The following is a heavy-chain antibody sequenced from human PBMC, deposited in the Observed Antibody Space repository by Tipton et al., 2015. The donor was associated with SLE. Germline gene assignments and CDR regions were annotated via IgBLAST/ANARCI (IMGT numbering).Heavy chain of an antibody. V-gene: IGHV4-61*09. CDR3: ARWEFYVSCHYGMDV. CDR2: IYVGGGT. D-gene: IGHD3-16*01. J-gene: IGHJ6*02. CDR1: GGSISSGSYY. Sequence: TLSLTCTVSGGSISSGSYYWSWIRQPAGKGLEWIGYIYVGGGTHYNPSLKTRVTISLDTSKNQFSLNLSSVTAADTAVYYCARWEFYVSCHYGMDVWGQGTTVTVSS.